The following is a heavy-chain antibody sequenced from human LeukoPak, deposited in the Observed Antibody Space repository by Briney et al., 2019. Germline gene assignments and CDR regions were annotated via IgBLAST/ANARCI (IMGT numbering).Heavy chain of an antibody. Sequence: GGSLRLSCAASGFTFSNAWMSWVRQAPGKGLEWVGRIKSKTDGGTTDYAAPVKGRFTISRDNAKNSLSLQMKSLRAEDTAVYYCAREGHCSTTSCALDAIEIWGQGTLVAVSS. J-gene: IGHJ3*02. D-gene: IGHD2-2*01. V-gene: IGHV3-15*01. CDR3: AREGHCSTTSCALDAIEI. CDR1: GFTFSNAW. CDR2: IKSKTDGGTT.